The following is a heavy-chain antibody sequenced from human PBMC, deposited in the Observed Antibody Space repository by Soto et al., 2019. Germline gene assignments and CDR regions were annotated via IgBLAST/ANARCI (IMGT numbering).Heavy chain of an antibody. V-gene: IGHV4-31*03. CDR3: ARGLHPNEYSGYDL. Sequence: SETLSLTCTVSGGSISSGAYYWTWIRQHPGKGLEWIGFIYYTGSTYHNPSLKSRVTISLDTSKNQFSLKLYSVTDADTAVYYCARGLHPNEYSGYDLWGQGTLVTVSS. D-gene: IGHD5-12*01. J-gene: IGHJ4*02. CDR1: GGSISSGAYY. CDR2: IYYTGST.